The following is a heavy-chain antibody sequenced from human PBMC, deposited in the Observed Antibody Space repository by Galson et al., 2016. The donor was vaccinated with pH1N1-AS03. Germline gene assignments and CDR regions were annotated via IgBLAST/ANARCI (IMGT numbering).Heavy chain of an antibody. Sequence: SVKVSCKASGGAFSSDAISWVRQAPGQGLEWMGRIIPILGITDYAQKFQGRVTITADKYTSTAYMELSSLRSEDTAVYYCARDTSTTATTHFDCWGQGTLVTISS. D-gene: IGHD4-17*01. CDR2: IIPILGIT. J-gene: IGHJ4*02. CDR1: GGAFSSDA. V-gene: IGHV1-69*04. CDR3: ARDTSTTATTHFDC.